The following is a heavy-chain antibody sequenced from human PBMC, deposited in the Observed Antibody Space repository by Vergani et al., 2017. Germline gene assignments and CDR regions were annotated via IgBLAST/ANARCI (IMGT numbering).Heavy chain of an antibody. CDR3: ARAQDWGSGRFDY. V-gene: IGHV3-74*01. CDR1: GFDFNKFW. Sequence: EVQLVESGGGLVQPGGSLRLSCVASGFDFNKFWMHWVRQVPGKRLVWVSRIDSVDGSTAYADSVKGRFTISSDNAKNTLYLQMRSLREEDTAVYFCARAQDWGSGRFDYWGPGTLVTVSS. CDR2: IDSVDGST. D-gene: IGHD7-27*01. J-gene: IGHJ4*02.